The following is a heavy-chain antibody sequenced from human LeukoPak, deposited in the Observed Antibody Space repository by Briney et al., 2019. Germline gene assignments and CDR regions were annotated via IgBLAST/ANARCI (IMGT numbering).Heavy chain of an antibody. V-gene: IGHV3-30-3*01. CDR2: ISYDGSNK. CDR3: ARDLSPY. J-gene: IGHJ4*02. D-gene: IGHD2/OR15-2a*01. CDR1: GFTFSSYA. Sequence: GGSLRLSCAASGFTFSSYAMHWVRQTPGKGLEWVAVISYDGSNKYYADSVKGRFTISRDNSKNTLYLQMNSLRAEDTAVYYCARDLSPYWGQGTLVTVSS.